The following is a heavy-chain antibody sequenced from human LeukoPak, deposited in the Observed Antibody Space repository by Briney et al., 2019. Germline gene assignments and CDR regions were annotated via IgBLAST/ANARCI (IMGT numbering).Heavy chain of an antibody. D-gene: IGHD3-10*01. CDR3: ARESYYYGSGN. Sequence: SETLSLTCAVYGGSLSGYYWSWIRQHPGKGLEWIGEINHSGSTNYNPSLKSRVTISVDTSKNQFSLKLSSVTAADTAVYYCARESYYYGSGNWGQGTLVSVSS. J-gene: IGHJ4*02. CDR1: GGSLSGYY. CDR2: INHSGST. V-gene: IGHV4-34*01.